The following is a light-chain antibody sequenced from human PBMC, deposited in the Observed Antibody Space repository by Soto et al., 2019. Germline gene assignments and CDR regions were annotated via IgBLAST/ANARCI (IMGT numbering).Light chain of an antibody. CDR1: QDISTW. Sequence: DIQMTQSPSSVSASVGDRVTITCRASQDISTWVAWYQQKPGKAPKLLISAASTLQSGVPRRFSGSGSGTDFTLIISSLQPEDFAVYYCQQYDKVPQTFGQGTRVEIK. J-gene: IGKJ1*01. V-gene: IGKV1-12*01. CDR2: AAS. CDR3: QQYDKVPQT.